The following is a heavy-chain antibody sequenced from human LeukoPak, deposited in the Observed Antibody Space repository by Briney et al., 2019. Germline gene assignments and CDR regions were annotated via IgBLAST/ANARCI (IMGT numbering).Heavy chain of an antibody. V-gene: IGHV3-30-3*01. CDR2: ISYDGSNK. Sequence: GGSLRLSCAASGFTFSSYAMHWVRQAPGKGLEWVAVISYDGSNKYYADSVKGRFTISRDNSKNTLYLQMNSLRDEDTAVYYCAKGPMYYFDYWGQGTRVTVPS. J-gene: IGHJ4*02. CDR1: GFTFSSYA. CDR3: AKGPMYYFDY.